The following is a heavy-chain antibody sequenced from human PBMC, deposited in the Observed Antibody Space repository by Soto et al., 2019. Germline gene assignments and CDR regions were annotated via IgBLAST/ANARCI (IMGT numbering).Heavy chain of an antibody. CDR1: GGSISSYY. J-gene: IGHJ4*02. D-gene: IGHD5-12*01. CDR2: IYYSGST. CDR3: ARGGYSGYEINY. V-gene: IGHV4-59*01. Sequence: PSETLSLTCTVSGGSISSYYWSWIRQPPGKGLEWIGYIYYSGSTHYNPSLKSRVTISVDTSKNQFSLKLSSVTAADTAVYYCARGGYSGYEINYWGQGTLVTVYS.